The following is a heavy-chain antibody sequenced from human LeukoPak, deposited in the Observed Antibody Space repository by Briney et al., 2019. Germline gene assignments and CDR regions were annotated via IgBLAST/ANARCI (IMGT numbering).Heavy chain of an antibody. CDR3: ARDYSSGLDH. CDR2: IWYDGSNK. J-gene: IGHJ4*02. Sequence: PGGSLRLSCAASGFSFSTYGMHWVRQAPGTGLEWVALIWYDGSNKNYADSVKGRFTISRDNSKNTLYLQMNSLRAEDTAVYYCARDYSSGLDHWGQGTLVTVSS. CDR1: GFSFSTYG. D-gene: IGHD6-19*01. V-gene: IGHV3-33*01.